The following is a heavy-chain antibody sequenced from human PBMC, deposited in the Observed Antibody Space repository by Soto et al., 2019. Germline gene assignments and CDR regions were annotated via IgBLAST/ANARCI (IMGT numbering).Heavy chain of an antibody. J-gene: IGHJ5*02. CDR3: ARSPLGYCTSSTCQGTWFDP. CDR2: INPNSGGT. CDR1: GYTFTAYY. V-gene: IGHV1-2*02. Sequence: ASVKVSCKASGYTFTAYYIHWVRQAPGQGLGWMGWINPNSGGTNYAQGFQGRVTMTRDTSFSTAHMELSRLRSDDTAVYYCARSPLGYCTSSTCQGTWFDPWGQGTLVTVSS. D-gene: IGHD2-2*01.